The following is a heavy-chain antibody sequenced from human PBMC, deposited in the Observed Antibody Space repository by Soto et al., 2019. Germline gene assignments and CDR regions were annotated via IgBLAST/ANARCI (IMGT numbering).Heavy chain of an antibody. J-gene: IGHJ4*02. CDR3: ARQTVTTFIWDY. CDR1: GGSISSYY. Sequence: PSETLSLTCTVSGGSISSYYWSWIRQPPGKGLERIGYIYYSGSTNYNPSLKSRDTKKIDTSKNQFTLKLSTVTAADTAMYYCARQTVTTFIWDYWGQGTLVTVSS. D-gene: IGHD4-17*01. CDR2: IYYSGST. V-gene: IGHV4-59*08.